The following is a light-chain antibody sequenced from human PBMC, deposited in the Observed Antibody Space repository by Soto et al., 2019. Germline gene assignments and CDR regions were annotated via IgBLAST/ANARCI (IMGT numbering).Light chain of an antibody. CDR3: CSYAGSSTPVV. V-gene: IGLV2-23*01. J-gene: IGLJ2*01. CDR1: SSDVGSYNL. CDR2: EGS. Sequence: QSVLTQPASVSGSPGQSITISCTGTSSDVGSYNLVSWYQQHPGKAPKPMIYEGSKRPSGVSNRFSGSKSGNTASLTISGLQAEDEADYYCCSYAGSSTPVVFGGGTKLTVL.